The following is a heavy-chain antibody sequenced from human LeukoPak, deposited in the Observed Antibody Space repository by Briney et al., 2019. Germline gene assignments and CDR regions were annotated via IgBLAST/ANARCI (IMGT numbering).Heavy chain of an antibody. CDR2: IKQGGSEK. D-gene: IGHD3-22*01. CDR3: ARTRMIVVVMFDY. J-gene: IGHJ4*02. CDR1: GFTFRSYW. Sequence: PGGSLRLSCAASGFTFRSYWMSWVRQAPGKGLEWVANIKQGGSEKYYVDSVKGRFTISRDNAKNSLYLQMNSLRADDTAVYYCARTRMIVVVMFDYWGQGTLVTVSS. V-gene: IGHV3-7*01.